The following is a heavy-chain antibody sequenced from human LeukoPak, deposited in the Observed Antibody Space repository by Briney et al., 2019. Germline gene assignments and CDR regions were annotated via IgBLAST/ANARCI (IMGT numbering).Heavy chain of an antibody. J-gene: IGHJ5*02. CDR1: GGSISSSSYY. Sequence: PSETLSLTCTVSGGSISSSSYYWGWIRQPPGKGLEWIGSIYYTGSTYYNPSLKSRVTISVDTSKNQFSLKLSSVTAADTAVYYCARHGSTAFYIAVFSRVNWFDPWGQGTLVTVSS. V-gene: IGHV4-39*01. CDR2: IYYTGST. CDR3: ARHGSTAFYIAVFSRVNWFDP. D-gene: IGHD6-19*01.